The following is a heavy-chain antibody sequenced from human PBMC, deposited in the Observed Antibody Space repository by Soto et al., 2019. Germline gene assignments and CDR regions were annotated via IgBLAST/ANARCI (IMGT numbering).Heavy chain of an antibody. CDR1: GFKFSNYA. J-gene: IGHJ4*02. D-gene: IGHD3-16*01. CDR3: AKDRRAGGNSAFYFDF. Sequence: GGSLRLSCAASGFKFSNYAMSWVRQAPGKGLEWVSLISATGGGTYYADSVKGRFTISRDNSHNTLYLQVHSLTAEDSAVYYCAKDRRAGGNSAFYFDFWGQGAQVTVSS. V-gene: IGHV3-23*01. CDR2: ISATGGGT.